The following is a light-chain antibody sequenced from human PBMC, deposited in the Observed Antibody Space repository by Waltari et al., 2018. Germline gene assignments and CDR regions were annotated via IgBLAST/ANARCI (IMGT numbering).Light chain of an antibody. CDR2: DAS. CDR3: QEYDNLLCT. J-gene: IGKJ1*01. Sequence: IQLTQSPSSLSASVGDRVTITCQASQDISNYLNWYQQKPGKAPKLLIYDASRLETGAEARFSGSGSGTDFTFTISSLQPEDIATYYCQEYDNLLCTFG. CDR1: QDISNY. V-gene: IGKV1-33*01.